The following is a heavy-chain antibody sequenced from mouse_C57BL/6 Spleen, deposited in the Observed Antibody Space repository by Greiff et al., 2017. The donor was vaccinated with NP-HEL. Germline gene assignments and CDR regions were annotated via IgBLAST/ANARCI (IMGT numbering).Heavy chain of an antibody. CDR2: IDPANGNT. V-gene: IGHV14-3*01. D-gene: IGHD3-2*02. J-gene: IGHJ2*01. CDR3: ARVSSGYFDY. Sequence: EVQLQQSVAELVRPGASVKLSCTASGFNIQNTYMHWVKQRPEQGLEWIGRIDPANGNTKYAPKFQGKATITADTSSNTAYLQLSSLTSEDTAIYYCARVSSGYFDYWGQGTTLTVSS. CDR1: GFNIQNTY.